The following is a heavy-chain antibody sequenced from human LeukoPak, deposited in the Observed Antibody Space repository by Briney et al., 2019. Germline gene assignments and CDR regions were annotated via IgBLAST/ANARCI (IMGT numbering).Heavy chain of an antibody. Sequence: SETLSLTCTVSGGSIIISSYYWGWIRQPPGKGLEWIGSIYHSGSTYYNPSLKSRVTMSVDTSKNQFSLKLSSVTAADTAVYYCATGASAAAGTGAFDIWGQGTMVTVSS. D-gene: IGHD6-13*01. CDR2: IYHSGST. CDR3: ATGASAAAGTGAFDI. CDR1: GGSIIISSYY. J-gene: IGHJ3*02. V-gene: IGHV4-39*07.